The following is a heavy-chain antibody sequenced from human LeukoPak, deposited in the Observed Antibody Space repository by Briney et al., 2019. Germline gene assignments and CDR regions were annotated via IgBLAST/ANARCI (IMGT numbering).Heavy chain of an antibody. D-gene: IGHD3-22*01. CDR2: ISGSGGST. Sequence: GGSLRLSCAASGFTFSSYAMSWVRQAPGKGLEWVSAISGSGGSTYYADSVKGRFTISRDNSKNTLYLQMNSLRGENTAVYYCAKSRSEYYDSSGPFDYWGQGTLVAVSS. CDR3: AKSRSEYYDSSGPFDY. J-gene: IGHJ4*02. CDR1: GFTFSSYA. V-gene: IGHV3-23*01.